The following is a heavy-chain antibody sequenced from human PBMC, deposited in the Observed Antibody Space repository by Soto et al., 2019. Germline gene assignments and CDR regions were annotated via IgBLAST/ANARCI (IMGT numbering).Heavy chain of an antibody. CDR2: INAGNGNT. CDR1: GYTFTSYA. D-gene: IGHD6-19*01. Sequence: QVQLVQSGAEVKKPGASVKVSCKASGYTFTSYAMHWVRQAPGQRLEWMGWINAGNGNTKYSQKFQGRVTITRDTSASTAYMELSSLRSEDTAVYYCARAQVAGSIDYYDYGMDVWGQGTTVTVSS. CDR3: ARAQVAGSIDYYDYGMDV. J-gene: IGHJ6*02. V-gene: IGHV1-3*01.